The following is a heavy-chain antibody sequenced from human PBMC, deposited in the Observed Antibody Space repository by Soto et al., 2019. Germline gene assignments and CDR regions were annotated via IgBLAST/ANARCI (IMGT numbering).Heavy chain of an antibody. D-gene: IGHD3-10*01. CDR3: ARDGFGESHYYYYYYMDV. CDR1: GFTFSSYG. J-gene: IGHJ6*03. V-gene: IGHV3-33*01. CDR2: IWYDGSNK. Sequence: GGSLRLSCAASGFTFSSYGMHWVRQAPGKGLEWVAVIWYDGSNKYYADSVKGRFTISRDNSKNTLYLQMNSLRAEDTAVYYCARDGFGESHYYYYYYMDVWGKGTTVTVSS.